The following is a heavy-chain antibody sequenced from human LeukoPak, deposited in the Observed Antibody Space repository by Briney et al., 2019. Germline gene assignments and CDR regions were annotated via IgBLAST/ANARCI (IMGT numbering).Heavy chain of an antibody. V-gene: IGHV3-23*01. Sequence: GGSLRLSCAVSGITLSNYGMTWVRQAPGKGLEWVAGLSGSGGSTNYADSVKGPVTISRDKAKNTLYLQMNSLRAEDTAVYFCAKRGVVIRVILVGFHKEAYYFDSWGQGVLVTVSS. J-gene: IGHJ4*02. D-gene: IGHD3-22*01. CDR3: AKRGVVIRVILVGFHKEAYYFDS. CDR1: GITLSNYG. CDR2: LSGSGGST.